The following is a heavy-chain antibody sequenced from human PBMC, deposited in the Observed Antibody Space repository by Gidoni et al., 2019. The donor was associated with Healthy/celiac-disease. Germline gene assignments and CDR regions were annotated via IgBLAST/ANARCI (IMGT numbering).Heavy chain of an antibody. V-gene: IGHV4-34*01. D-gene: IGHD3-3*01. CDR1: GGSFSGYY. J-gene: IGHJ5*02. Sequence: QVQLQQWGAGLLKPSETLSLTCAVYGGSFSGYYWSWIRQPPGKGLEWIGEINHSGSTNYNPSLKSRVTISGDTSKNQFSLKLSAVTAADTAVYYCERGRVITIFGVVTTRFDPWGQGTLVTVSS. CDR2: INHSGST. CDR3: ERGRVITIFGVVTTRFDP.